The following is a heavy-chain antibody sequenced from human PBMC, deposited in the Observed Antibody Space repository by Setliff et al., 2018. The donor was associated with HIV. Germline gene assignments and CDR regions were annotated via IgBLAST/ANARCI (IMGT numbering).Heavy chain of an antibody. CDR1: GYSFTTPG. CDR2: NNIRSGNT. J-gene: IGHJ4*01. Sequence: ASVKVSCKASGYSFTTPGVSWVRQAPGHGLECMGWNNIRSGNTNYAQNFQRRVTMTTDTSTSTAYMGLRSLRSDDTAVYCCARDKPKSTEAAPAYWGQGSKVTVSS. CDR3: ARDKPKSTEAAPAY. D-gene: IGHD6-6*01. V-gene: IGHV1-18*01.